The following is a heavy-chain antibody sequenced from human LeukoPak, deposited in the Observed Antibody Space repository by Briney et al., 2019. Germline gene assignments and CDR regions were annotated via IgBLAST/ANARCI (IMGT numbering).Heavy chain of an antibody. CDR3: ARHGRYYDILTAYHYWFDP. J-gene: IGHJ5*02. CDR2: IYYSGST. V-gene: IGHV4-39*01. CDR1: GGSIRSSSYY. Sequence: PSETLSLTCSVSGGSIRSSSYYWGWIRQPPGKGLEWIGSIYYSGSTSYNPSLKSRVTISVDASKNQFSLKLSSVTAADTAVYYCARHGRYYDILTAYHYWFDPWGQGTLVTVSS. D-gene: IGHD3-9*01.